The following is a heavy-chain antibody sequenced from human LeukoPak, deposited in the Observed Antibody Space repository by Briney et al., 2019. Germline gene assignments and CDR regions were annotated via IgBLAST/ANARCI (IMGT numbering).Heavy chain of an antibody. Sequence: PSETLSLTCTVSGGSISSGGYYWSWIRQPPGKGLEWIGYIYHSGSTYYNPSLKSRVTISVDRSKNQFSLKLSSVTAADTAVHYCAKQGRFGELQFDYWGQGTLVTVSS. CDR3: AKQGRFGELQFDY. CDR2: IYHSGST. V-gene: IGHV4-30-2*01. D-gene: IGHD3-10*01. CDR1: GGSISSGGYY. J-gene: IGHJ4*02.